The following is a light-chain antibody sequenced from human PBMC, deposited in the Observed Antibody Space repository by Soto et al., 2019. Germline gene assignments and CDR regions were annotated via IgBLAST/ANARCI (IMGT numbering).Light chain of an antibody. CDR3: QQYNNWPQT. Sequence: EIVMTQSPATLSVSPGGRVTLSCRASQSVSSNLAWYQQKPGQAPRLLIYGASTRATGIPARFSGSGSGTEFTLTISSLQSEDFAVYYCQQYNNWPQTFGQGARVEIK. CDR2: GAS. CDR1: QSVSSN. V-gene: IGKV3-15*01. J-gene: IGKJ1*01.